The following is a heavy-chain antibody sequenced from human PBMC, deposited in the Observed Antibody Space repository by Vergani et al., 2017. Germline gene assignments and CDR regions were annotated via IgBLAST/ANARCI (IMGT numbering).Heavy chain of an antibody. D-gene: IGHD1-26*01. CDR2: IYYSGST. J-gene: IGHJ4*02. Sequence: QVQLQESGPGLVKPSETLSLTCTVSGGSISSYYWSWIRQPPGKGLEWIGYIYYSGSTNYNPSLKSRVTISVDTSKNQFSLKLSSVTAADTAVYYCARGGRIVEAAHFDYWGQGTLVTVSS. CDR3: ARGGRIVEAAHFDY. CDR1: GGSISSYY. V-gene: IGHV4-59*01.